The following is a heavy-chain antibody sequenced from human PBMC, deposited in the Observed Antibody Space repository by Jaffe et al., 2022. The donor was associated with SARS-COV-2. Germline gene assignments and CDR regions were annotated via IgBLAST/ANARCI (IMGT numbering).Heavy chain of an antibody. CDR1: GFTFSSYG. CDR2: ISYDGSNK. J-gene: IGHJ4*02. V-gene: IGHV3-30*18. D-gene: IGHD6-13*01. CDR3: AKDGMTGWAAAGNYFDY. Sequence: QVQLVESGGGVVQPGRSLRLSCAASGFTFSSYGMHWVRQAPGKGLEWVAVISYDGSNKYYADSVKGRFTISRDNSKNTLYLQMNSLRAEDTAVYYCAKDGMTGWAAAGNYFDYWGQGTLVTVSS.